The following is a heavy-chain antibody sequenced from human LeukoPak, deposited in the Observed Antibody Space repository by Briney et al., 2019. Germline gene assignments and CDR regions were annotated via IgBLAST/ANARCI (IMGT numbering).Heavy chain of an antibody. D-gene: IGHD3-9*01. CDR3: ARDQSALTGYYRY. CDR1: GYTFTGYY. J-gene: IGHJ4*02. V-gene: IGHV1-2*02. Sequence: ASVKVSCKASGYTFTGYYMHWVRQAPGQGLEWMGWINPNSGGTNYAQKLQGRVTMTTDTSTSTAYMELRSLRSDDTAVYYCARDQSALTGYYRYWGQGTLVTVSS. CDR2: INPNSGGT.